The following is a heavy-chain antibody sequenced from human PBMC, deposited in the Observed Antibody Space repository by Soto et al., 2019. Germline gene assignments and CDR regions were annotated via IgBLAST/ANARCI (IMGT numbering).Heavy chain of an antibody. D-gene: IGHD1-20*01. CDR1: GFTFSSYS. Sequence: GGSLRLSCAASGFTFSSYSMNWVRQAPGKGLEWVSSISSTSSYIHYADSVKGRFTISRDNDKNSVYLEMNSLRAEDTAVYYCAREYNWNGHIDYWGQGTLVTVSS. V-gene: IGHV3-21*01. CDR2: ISSTSSYI. J-gene: IGHJ4*02. CDR3: AREYNWNGHIDY.